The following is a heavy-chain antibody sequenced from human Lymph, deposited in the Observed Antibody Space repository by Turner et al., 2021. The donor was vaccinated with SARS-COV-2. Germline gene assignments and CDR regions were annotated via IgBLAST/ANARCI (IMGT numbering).Heavy chain of an antibody. CDR1: GGTFSSYA. D-gene: IGHD3-10*01. J-gene: IGHJ6*02. CDR2: IIPILRIA. V-gene: IGHV1-69*10. CDR3: ARVVGGFGELGYYYYYGMDV. Sequence: QVQLVQSGAEVKKPGSSVKVSCKASGGTFSSYAISWVRQAPGQGLEWMGGIIPILRIATYAQKFQGRVTITADKSTSTACMELSSLRSEDTAVFYCARVVGGFGELGYYYYYGMDVWGQGTTVTVSS.